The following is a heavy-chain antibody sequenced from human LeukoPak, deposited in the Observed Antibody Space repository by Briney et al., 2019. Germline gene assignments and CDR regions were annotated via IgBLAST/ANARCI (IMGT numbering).Heavy chain of an antibody. J-gene: IGHJ4*02. CDR1: GYTFTGCY. D-gene: IGHD3-22*01. V-gene: IGHV1-2*02. Sequence: GASVKVSCKASGYTFTGCYMHWVRQAPAQGLEWMGWINPNSGGTNYAQKVQGRVTMTRDTSISTAYMELSRLRSDDTAVFYCARLSDSSGYYYRDCWGQGSMVTV. CDR2: INPNSGGT. CDR3: ARLSDSSGYYYRDC.